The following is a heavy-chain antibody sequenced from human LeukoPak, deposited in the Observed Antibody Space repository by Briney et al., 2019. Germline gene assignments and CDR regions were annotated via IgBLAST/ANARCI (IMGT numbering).Heavy chain of an antibody. D-gene: IGHD1-26*01. CDR3: AKVGAEYYFDY. CDR2: IYSGGST. J-gene: IGHJ4*02. CDR1: GFTVSSNY. Sequence: PGGSLRLSCAASGFTVSSNYMSWVRQAPGKGLEWVSVIYSGGSTYYADSVKGRFTISRDNSKNTLYLQMNSLRAEDTAVYYCAKVGAEYYFDYWGQGTLVTVSS. V-gene: IGHV3-53*01.